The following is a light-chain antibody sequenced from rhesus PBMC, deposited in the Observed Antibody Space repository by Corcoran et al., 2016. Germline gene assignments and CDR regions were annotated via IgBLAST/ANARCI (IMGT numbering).Light chain of an antibody. CDR2: AAS. J-gene: IGKJ3*01. Sequence: DIQMTQSPSSLSASVGDRVTITCQASQGTSSRLDWYQQKPGKAPKLLIYAASSLQSGVPSRFSGSGSGTDFTLTISSLQPEDFATYYCQQHNSYPFTFGPGTKLDIK. CDR3: QQHNSYPFT. CDR1: QGTSSR. V-gene: IGKV1-33*02.